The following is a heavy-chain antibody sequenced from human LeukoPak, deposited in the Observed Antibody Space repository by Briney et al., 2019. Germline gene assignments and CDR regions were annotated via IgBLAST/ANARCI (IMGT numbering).Heavy chain of an antibody. J-gene: IGHJ4*02. CDR2: IIPIFGTA. CDR1: GGTFSSYA. D-gene: IGHD1-26*01. V-gene: IGHV1-69*13. CDR3: AKSPPLYSGSYAEFDY. Sequence: SVTVSCTASGGTFSSYAISWVRQAPGQGLEWIGGIIPIFGTANYAQKFQGRVTITADESTSTAYMELSSLRSEDTAVYYCAKSPPLYSGSYAEFDYWGQGTLVTVSS.